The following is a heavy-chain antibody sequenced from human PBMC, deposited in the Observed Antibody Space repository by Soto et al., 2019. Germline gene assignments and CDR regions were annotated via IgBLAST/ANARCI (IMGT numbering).Heavy chain of an antibody. V-gene: IGHV3-23*01. CDR2: ISGSGGST. D-gene: IGHD2-2*01. CDR3: AAVIVVVPAAMPGYFQH. J-gene: IGHJ1*01. CDR1: GFTFSSYA. Sequence: LSLTCAASGFTFSSYAMSWVRQAPGKGLEWVSAISGSGGSTYYADSVKGRFTISRDNSKNTLYLQMNSLRAEDTAVYYCAAVIVVVPAAMPGYFQHWGQGTLVTVSS.